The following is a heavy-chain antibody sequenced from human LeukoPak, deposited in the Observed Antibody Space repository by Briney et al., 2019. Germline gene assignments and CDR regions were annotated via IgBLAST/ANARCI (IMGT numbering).Heavy chain of an antibody. V-gene: IGHV3-23*01. Sequence: GGSLRLSCAASGFTFSSYSMDWVRQAPGKGLEWVSAISGSGGSTYYADSVKGRFTISRDNSKNTLYLQMNSLRAEDTAVYYCAKDGVVPAPVLLKVSYYMDVWGKGTTVTVSS. D-gene: IGHD2-2*01. CDR1: GFTFSSYS. J-gene: IGHJ6*03. CDR3: AKDGVVPAPVLLKVSYYMDV. CDR2: ISGSGGST.